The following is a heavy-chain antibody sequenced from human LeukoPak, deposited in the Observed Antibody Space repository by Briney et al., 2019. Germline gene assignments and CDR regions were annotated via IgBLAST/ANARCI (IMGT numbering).Heavy chain of an antibody. CDR3: ARSYSKGDYYYDSSGYNF. V-gene: IGHV3-23*01. CDR2: ISGSGGSP. Sequence: GGSLRLSCAASGFTFSSYAMSWVRQAPGKGLEWVSAISGSGGSPYYADSVKGRFTISRDNSKTTLYLQMNSLRAEDTAVYYCARSYSKGDYYYDSSGYNFWGQGTLVTVSS. J-gene: IGHJ4*02. D-gene: IGHD3-22*01. CDR1: GFTFSSYA.